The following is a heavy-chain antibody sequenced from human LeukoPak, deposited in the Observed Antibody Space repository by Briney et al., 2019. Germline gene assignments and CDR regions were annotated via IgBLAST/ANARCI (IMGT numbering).Heavy chain of an antibody. D-gene: IGHD3-10*01. CDR3: AMEPLRYYYGSGSLSWFDP. CDR1: GGTFSSYA. J-gene: IGHJ5*02. V-gene: IGHV1-69*04. Sequence: SVKVSCKASGGTFSSYAISWVRQAPGQGLEWMGRIIPILGIANYAQKFQGRVTITAGKSTSTAYMELSSLRSEDTAVYYCAMEPLRYYYGSGSLSWFDPWGQGTLVTVSS. CDR2: IIPILGIA.